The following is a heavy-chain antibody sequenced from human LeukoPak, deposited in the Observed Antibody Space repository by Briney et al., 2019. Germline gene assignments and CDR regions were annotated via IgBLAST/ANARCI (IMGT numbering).Heavy chain of an antibody. CDR3: AKDQGYYASGSYFDQ. V-gene: IGHV3-23*01. J-gene: IGHJ4*02. Sequence: GGCLRLSCAASRFTFSNCAMAWVRQAPGKGLEWVSAISGGAGSTYYADSVKGRFTISRDNSKNTVHLQMNSLRAEDTAVYYCAKDQGYYASGSYFDQWGQGILVAVSS. D-gene: IGHD3-10*01. CDR1: RFTFSNCA. CDR2: ISGGAGST.